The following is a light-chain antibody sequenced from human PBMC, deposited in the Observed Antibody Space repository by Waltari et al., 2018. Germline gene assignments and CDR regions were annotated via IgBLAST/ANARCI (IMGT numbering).Light chain of an antibody. CDR2: AAS. CDR1: QSISTY. CDR3: QQTSTTPLT. V-gene: IGKV1-39*01. Sequence: DIQMTQSPSSLSASVGDRVTITCRASQSISTYLHCDRQKPGEAPNLLIYAASTLQSGVPARFSGSGSGTDFTLTINGLQPEDFATYYCQQTSTTPLTFGGGTKVEI. J-gene: IGKJ4*01.